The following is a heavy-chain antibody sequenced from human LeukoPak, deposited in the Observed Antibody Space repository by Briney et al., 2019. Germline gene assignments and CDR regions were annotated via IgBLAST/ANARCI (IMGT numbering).Heavy chain of an antibody. CDR1: GFTFSHYW. V-gene: IGHV3-74*01. Sequence: GGSLRVSCAASGFTFSHYWMHWVRQTPGKGLVWVSRIYSDGSGTSYADSVKGRFTISRDNAKNTLYLQMSCLRVEDTAVYYCFIEGETGGRYFDYWGQGTLVTVSS. CDR2: IYSDGSGT. J-gene: IGHJ4*02. CDR3: FIEGETGGRYFDY. D-gene: IGHD1-26*01.